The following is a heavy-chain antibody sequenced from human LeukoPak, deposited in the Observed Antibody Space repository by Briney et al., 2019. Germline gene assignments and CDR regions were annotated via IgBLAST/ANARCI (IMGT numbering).Heavy chain of an antibody. CDR1: GYTFSDNY. CDR3: ARTGTSDGD. D-gene: IGHD2-2*01. Sequence: ASVKVSCKASGYTFSDNYIYWVRQAPGQGLEWMGWINPNSGGTNCAQKFQGRVTMTRDTSISTSYMELSSLRSDETAVYYCARTGTSDGDWGQGTLVTVSS. J-gene: IGHJ4*02. CDR2: INPNSGGT. V-gene: IGHV1-2*02.